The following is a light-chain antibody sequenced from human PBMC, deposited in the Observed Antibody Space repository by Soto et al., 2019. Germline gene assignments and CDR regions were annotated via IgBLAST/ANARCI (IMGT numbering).Light chain of an antibody. V-gene: IGKV3-20*01. CDR1: QNIYINS. Sequence: EIVLTQSPDTLSLSQGERATLSCRATQNIYINSLAWYQQRPGQAPRLLIYGGSTRATAVPARFIGSGSGTDFALTISRLEPEDFAVYYCQQYGAPPLSFGPGTKVD. J-gene: IGKJ3*01. CDR2: GGS. CDR3: QQYGAPPLS.